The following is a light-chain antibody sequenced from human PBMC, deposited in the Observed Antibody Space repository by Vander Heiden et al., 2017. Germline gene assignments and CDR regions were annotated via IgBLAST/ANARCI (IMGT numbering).Light chain of an antibody. CDR1: QSISSW. J-gene: IGKJ1*01. Sequence: DIQMTQSPSTLSASVGDRVTITCRASQSISSWLAWYQQKPGKAPKLLIYDASSLESGVPSRFSGSGSGTEFTLTISSLQPDDFATYYCQQDNSYSGTFGQWTKVEIK. CDR3: QQDNSYSGT. CDR2: DAS. V-gene: IGKV1-5*01.